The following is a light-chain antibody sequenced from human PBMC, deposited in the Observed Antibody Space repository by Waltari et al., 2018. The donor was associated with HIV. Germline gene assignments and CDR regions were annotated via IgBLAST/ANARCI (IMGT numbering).Light chain of an antibody. CDR1: QTVSSW. CDR3: QQYNWHWT. V-gene: IGKV1-5*01. CDR2: QAS. Sequence: DIQVTQSPSALSASVGDTVTISCRASQTVSSWMAWFLQRPSKAPRLLLYQASILASGVPSRFSGSRSGTDFSLTIRGLQPDDFGTYYCQQYNWHWTFGQGTRV. J-gene: IGKJ1*01.